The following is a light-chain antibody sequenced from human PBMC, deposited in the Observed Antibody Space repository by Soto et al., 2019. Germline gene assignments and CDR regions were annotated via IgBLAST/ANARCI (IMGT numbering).Light chain of an antibody. CDR1: QTISYSY. CDR3: QQYGNAPWT. J-gene: IGKJ1*01. CDR2: GAS. V-gene: IGKV3-20*01. Sequence: EIVLTQPGTLSLSPGERATLSCRASQTISYSYLAWYQQKPGQAPRLLIYGASIRATGIPDRFSGSGSGTDFTLTISRLEPEDFAVYYCQQYGNAPWTLGQGTKVEIK.